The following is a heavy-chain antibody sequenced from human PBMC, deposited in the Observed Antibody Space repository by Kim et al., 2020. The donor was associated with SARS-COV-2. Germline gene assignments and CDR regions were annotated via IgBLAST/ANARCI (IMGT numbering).Heavy chain of an antibody. CDR2: NHTGST. Sequence: NHTGSTNYNPSLKSRVTISIDTSKNQFSLKLSSVTAADTAMYYCGRIGPNWGQGTLVTVSS. J-gene: IGHJ4*02. V-gene: IGHV4-34*01. CDR3: GRIGPN.